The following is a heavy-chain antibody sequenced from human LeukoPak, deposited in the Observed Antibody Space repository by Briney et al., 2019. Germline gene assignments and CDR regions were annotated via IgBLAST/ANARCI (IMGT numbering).Heavy chain of an antibody. J-gene: IGHJ6*03. CDR1: GFTFSSYW. V-gene: IGHV3-7*03. Sequence: GGSLRLSCAASGFTFSSYWMSWVRQAPGKGLEWVANIKQDGSEKYYVDSVKGRFTISRDNAKNSLYLQMNSLRAEDTALYYCAKDMRDIVVVPAAMRGRYYYYYMDVWGKGTTVTISS. D-gene: IGHD2-2*01. CDR2: IKQDGSEK. CDR3: AKDMRDIVVVPAAMRGRYYYYYMDV.